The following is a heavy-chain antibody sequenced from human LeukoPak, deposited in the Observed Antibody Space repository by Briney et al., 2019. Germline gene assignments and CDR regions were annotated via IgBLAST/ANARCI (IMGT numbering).Heavy chain of an antibody. CDR1: GFTFSNYD. Sequence: PGGSLSLSCAASGFTFSNYDMNWVRQAPGKGLEWVSSISDSGGSTYYADSVKGRFTISRDNSKNTLYLQMTNLRAADTAVYYCAKDLSRAVAADWFDPWDQGSLVTVSS. V-gene: IGHV3-23*01. CDR2: ISDSGGST. CDR3: AKDLSRAVAADWFDP. J-gene: IGHJ5*02. D-gene: IGHD6-19*01.